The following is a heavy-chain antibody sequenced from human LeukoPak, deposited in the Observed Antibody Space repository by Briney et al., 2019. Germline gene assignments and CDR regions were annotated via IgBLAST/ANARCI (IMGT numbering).Heavy chain of an antibody. CDR3: ARESYSSSWSLDY. Sequence: GRSLRLSCAASGFTFSSYAMHWVRQAPGKGLEWVAVISYDGGNKYYADSVKGRFTISRDNSKNTLYLQMNSLRAEDTAVYYCARESYSSSWSLDYWGQGTLVTVSS. CDR1: GFTFSSYA. D-gene: IGHD6-13*01. CDR2: ISYDGGNK. J-gene: IGHJ4*02. V-gene: IGHV3-30-3*01.